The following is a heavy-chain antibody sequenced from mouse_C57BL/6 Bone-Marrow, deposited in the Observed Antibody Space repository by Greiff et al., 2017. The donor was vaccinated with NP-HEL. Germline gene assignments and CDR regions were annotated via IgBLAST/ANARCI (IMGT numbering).Heavy chain of an antibody. CDR3: ARDGNYVLYAMDY. D-gene: IGHD2-1*01. J-gene: IGHJ4*01. Sequence: EVKLMESGGDLVKPGGSLKLSCAASGFTFSSYGMSWVRQTPDKRLEWVATISSGGSYTYYPDSVKGRFTISRDNAKNTLYLQMSSLKSEDTAMYYCARDGNYVLYAMDYWGQGTSDTVSS. V-gene: IGHV5-6*01. CDR1: GFTFSSYG. CDR2: ISSGGSYT.